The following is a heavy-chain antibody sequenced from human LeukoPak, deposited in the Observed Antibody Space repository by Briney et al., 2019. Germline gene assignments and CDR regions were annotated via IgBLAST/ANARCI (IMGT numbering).Heavy chain of an antibody. CDR1: GFTFSTYW. CDR2: IRQDGSDK. Sequence: GGSLRLSCAASGFTFSTYWMSWVRQAPGKGLEWVANIRQDGSDKYYVDSVKGRFTISRDNAKNSLYLQMNSLRAEDTAVYYCARDGGSAIPFDYWGQGTLVTVSS. CDR3: ARDGGSAIPFDY. V-gene: IGHV3-7*01. J-gene: IGHJ4*02.